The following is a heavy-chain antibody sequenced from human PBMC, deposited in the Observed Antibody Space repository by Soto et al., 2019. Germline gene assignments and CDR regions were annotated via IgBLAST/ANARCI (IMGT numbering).Heavy chain of an antibody. J-gene: IGHJ5*02. CDR2: IKQDGSEK. CDR1: GFTFSSYW. D-gene: IGHD2-2*01. CDR3: ARDKRCSSTSCHQPFDP. V-gene: IGHV3-7*01. Sequence: PGGSLRLSCAASGFTFSSYWMSWVRQAPGKGLEWVANIKQDGSEKYYVDSVKGRFTISRDNAKNSLYLQMNSLRAEDTAVYYCARDKRCSSTSCHQPFDPWGQGTLVTVSS.